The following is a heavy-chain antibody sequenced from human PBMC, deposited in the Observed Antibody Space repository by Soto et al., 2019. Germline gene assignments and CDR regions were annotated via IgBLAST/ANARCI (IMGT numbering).Heavy chain of an antibody. CDR2: ISYDGSNK. D-gene: IGHD6-6*01. CDR3: AKVASIAARPYYFDY. Sequence: QVQLVESGGGVVQPGRSLRLSCAASGFTFSSYGMHWVRQAPGKGLEWVAVISYDGSNKYYADSVKGRFTISRDNSKNTLYLQMNSLRAEDTAVYYCAKVASIAARPYYFDYRGQGTLVTVSS. V-gene: IGHV3-30*18. CDR1: GFTFSSYG. J-gene: IGHJ4*02.